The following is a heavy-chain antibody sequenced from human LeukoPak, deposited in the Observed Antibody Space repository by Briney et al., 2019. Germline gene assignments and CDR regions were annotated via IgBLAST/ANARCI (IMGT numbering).Heavy chain of an antibody. J-gene: IGHJ3*02. CDR3: ARDREQQLTRDAFDI. CDR1: GFTFSSYE. Sequence: GGSLRLSCAASGFTFSSYEMNWVRQAPGKGLEWVAVISYDGSNKYYADSVKGRFTISRDNSKNTLYLQMNSLRAEDTAVYYCARDREQQLTRDAFDIWGQGTMVTVSS. D-gene: IGHD6-13*01. CDR2: ISYDGSNK. V-gene: IGHV3-30*03.